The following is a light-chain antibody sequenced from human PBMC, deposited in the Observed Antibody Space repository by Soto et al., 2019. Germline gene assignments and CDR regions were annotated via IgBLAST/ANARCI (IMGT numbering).Light chain of an antibody. CDR3: YSAADNNEV. CDR1: VLAKKY. J-gene: IGLJ2*01. CDR2: KDS. Sequence: SYDLTQPSSVSVSPGQTARITCSGDVLAKKYARWFQQKPGQAPVLVIYKDSERPSGIPERFSGSSSGTTVTLTISGAQVEDEADYYCYSAADNNEVFGGGTKLTVL. V-gene: IGLV3-27*01.